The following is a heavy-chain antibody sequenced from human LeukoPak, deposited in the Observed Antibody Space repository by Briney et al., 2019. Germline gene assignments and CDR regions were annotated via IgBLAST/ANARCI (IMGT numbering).Heavy chain of an antibody. CDR2: INHSGST. J-gene: IGHJ5*02. V-gene: IGHV4-39*07. D-gene: IGHD1-26*01. CDR3: ARSPLPRGYLNGPTTHWFDP. Sequence: SETLSLTCTVSGGSISSSSYYWGWIRQPPGKGLEWIGEINHSGSTNYNPSLKSRVTISVDTSKNQFSLKLSSVTAADTAVYYCARSPLPRGYLNGPTTHWFDPWGQGTLVTVSS. CDR1: GGSISSSSYY.